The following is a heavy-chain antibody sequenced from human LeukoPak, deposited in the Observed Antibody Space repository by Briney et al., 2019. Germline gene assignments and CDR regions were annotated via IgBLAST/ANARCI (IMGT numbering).Heavy chain of an antibody. D-gene: IGHD3-3*01. CDR1: GVSISSNIYY. CDR2: LSYTGTT. Sequence: SETLSLTCTVSGVSISSNIYYWGWVRQPPGKGPEWIASLSYTGTTYYSPSLKRRATISVDTSKNQFSLKLSSVTAADTAVYYCARVIELVDFWSGYYDAFDIWGQGTMVTVSS. CDR3: ARVIELVDFWSGYYDAFDI. J-gene: IGHJ3*02. V-gene: IGHV4-39*07.